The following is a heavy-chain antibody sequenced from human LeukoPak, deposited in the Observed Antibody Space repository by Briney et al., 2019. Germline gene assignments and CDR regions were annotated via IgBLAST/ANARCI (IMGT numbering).Heavy chain of an antibody. CDR1: GGSFSGYY. J-gene: IGHJ4*02. V-gene: IGHV4-34*01. CDR2: INHSGST. CDR3: ARDPAREFPDY. Sequence: SETLSLTCAVYGGSFSGYYWSWIRQPPGKGLEWIGEINHSGSTNYNPSLKSRVTISVDTSKNQFSLKLSSVTAADTAVYYCARDPAREFPDYWGQGTLVTVSS. D-gene: IGHD3-10*01.